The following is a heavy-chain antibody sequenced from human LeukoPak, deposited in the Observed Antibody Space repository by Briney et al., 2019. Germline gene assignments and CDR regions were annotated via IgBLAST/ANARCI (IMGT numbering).Heavy chain of an antibody. CDR1: GFTFSSYS. D-gene: IGHD3-22*01. CDR3: ARDWDYYDSSGYYYPDY. V-gene: IGHV3-21*01. Sequence: GGSLRLSCAASGFTFSSYSMNWVRQAPGKGLEWVSSISSSSSYIYYADSVKGRFTISRDNAKNSLYLQMNSLRAEDTAVYYCARDWDYYDSSGYYYPDYWGQGTLVTVSS. J-gene: IGHJ4*02. CDR2: ISSSSSYI.